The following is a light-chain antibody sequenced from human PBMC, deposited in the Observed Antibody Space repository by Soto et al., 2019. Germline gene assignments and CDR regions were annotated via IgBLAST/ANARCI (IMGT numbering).Light chain of an antibody. CDR1: SSNIGSTS. V-gene: IGLV1-44*01. J-gene: IGLJ1*01. Sequence: SSLAQPPSLTGTHLQRVTMSCSGSSSNIGSTSVHWFQQFPGTAPKVLIHSNDKRPSGVPDRFPGSKSGTSASLTISGLQSEDEADYYCAAWDDSLNGFVFGIGTKVTVL. CDR2: SND. CDR3: AAWDDSLNGFV.